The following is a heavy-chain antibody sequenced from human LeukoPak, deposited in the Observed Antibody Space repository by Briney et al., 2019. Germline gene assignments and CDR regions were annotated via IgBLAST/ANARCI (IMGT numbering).Heavy chain of an antibody. CDR1: GFTFSSYW. CDR3: VRCGSYCLDY. V-gene: IGHV4-4*02. J-gene: IGHJ4*02. D-gene: IGHD1-26*01. CDR2: IYRTGSA. Sequence: PGGSLRLSCAASGFTFSSYWMSWVRQPPGKGLEWIGEIYRTGSANYNPSLKSRVTISVDKSKNQFSLSLNSVTAADTAVYYCVRCGSYCLDYWGQGTLVTVSS.